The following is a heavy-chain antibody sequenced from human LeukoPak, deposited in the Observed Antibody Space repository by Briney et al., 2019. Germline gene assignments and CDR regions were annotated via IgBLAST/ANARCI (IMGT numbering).Heavy chain of an antibody. CDR2: INHSGST. CDR3: ARGRYSSGWYADYFDY. D-gene: IGHD6-19*01. V-gene: IGHV4-34*01. Sequence: SETLSPTCAVYGGSFSGYYWSWIRQPPGKGLEWIGEINHSGSTNYNPSLKSRVTISVDTSKNQFSLKLSSVTAADTAVYYCARGRYSSGWYADYFDYWGQGTLVTVSS. CDR1: GGSFSGYY. J-gene: IGHJ4*02.